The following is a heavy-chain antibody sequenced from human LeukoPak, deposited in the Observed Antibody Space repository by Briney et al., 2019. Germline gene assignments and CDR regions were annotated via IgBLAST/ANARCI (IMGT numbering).Heavy chain of an antibody. J-gene: IGHJ4*02. CDR2: ISSSSSYI. V-gene: IGHV3-21*01. D-gene: IGHD5-12*01. CDR3: AKGSSYSGYDFGYYFDY. Sequence: GGSLRLSCAASGFTFSSYSMNWVRQAPGKGLEWVSSISSSSSYIYYADSVKGRFTISRDNAKNSLYLQMNSLRAEDTAVYYCAKGSSYSGYDFGYYFDYWGQGTLVTVSS. CDR1: GFTFSSYS.